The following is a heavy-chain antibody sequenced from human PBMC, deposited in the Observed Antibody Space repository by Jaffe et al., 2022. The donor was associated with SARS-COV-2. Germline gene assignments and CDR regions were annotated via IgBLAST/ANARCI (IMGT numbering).Heavy chain of an antibody. CDR2: ISGSGGST. V-gene: IGHV3-23*04. CDR3: AKVPSRRSRRYGDSGLNYFDY. D-gene: IGHD4-17*01. Sequence: EVQLVESGGGLVQPGGSLRLSCAASGFTFSSYAMSWVRQAPGKGLEWVSAISGSGGSTYYADSVKGRFTISRDNSKNTLYLQMNSLRAEDTAVYYCAKVPSRRSRRYGDSGLNYFDYWGQGTLVTVSS. J-gene: IGHJ4*02. CDR1: GFTFSSYA.